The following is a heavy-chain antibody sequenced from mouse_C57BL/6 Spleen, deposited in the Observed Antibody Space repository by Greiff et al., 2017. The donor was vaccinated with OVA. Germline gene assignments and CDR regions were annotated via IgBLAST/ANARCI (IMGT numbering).Heavy chain of an antibody. D-gene: IGHD3-2*02. CDR3: ARRGQLRAWFAY. V-gene: IGHV1-52*01. Sequence: QVQLQQPGAELVRPGSSVKLSCKASGYTFTSYWMHWVKQRPIQGLEWIGNIDPSDSETHYTQKFKDKATLTVDKSSSTAYMQLSSLTSEDSAVYYCARRGQLRAWFAYWGQGTLVTVSA. CDR1: GYTFTSYW. CDR2: IDPSDSET. J-gene: IGHJ3*01.